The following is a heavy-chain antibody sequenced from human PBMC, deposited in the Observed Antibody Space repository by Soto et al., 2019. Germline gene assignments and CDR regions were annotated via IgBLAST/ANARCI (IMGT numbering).Heavy chain of an antibody. V-gene: IGHV4-30-4*08. Sequence: SETLPLTSTVLGGNIISGGYYWSWNRQPPGKGLEWIGYIYSRGSTYYNPSLKSRVTISSDTSKHQFSLKLSSVTAADTAVYYCATVGSSIAVRPFDYWRKRTLVTVS. CDR1: GGNIISGGYY. J-gene: IGHJ4*02. CDR3: ATVGSSIAVRPFDY. D-gene: IGHD6-6*01. CDR2: IYSRGST.